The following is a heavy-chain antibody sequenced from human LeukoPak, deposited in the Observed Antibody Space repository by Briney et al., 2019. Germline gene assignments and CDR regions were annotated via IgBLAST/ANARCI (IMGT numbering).Heavy chain of an antibody. D-gene: IGHD6-19*01. V-gene: IGHV3-21*01. CDR2: ISSSSSYR. Sequence: GGSLRLACAASGFTFSSYSMNWVRQAPGKGLEWVSSISSSSSYRYYADSVKGRFTISRDNAKNSLYLQMNSLRAEDTAVYYCARASAVAGTRHYWGQGTLVTVSS. CDR3: ARASAVAGTRHY. J-gene: IGHJ4*02. CDR1: GFTFSSYS.